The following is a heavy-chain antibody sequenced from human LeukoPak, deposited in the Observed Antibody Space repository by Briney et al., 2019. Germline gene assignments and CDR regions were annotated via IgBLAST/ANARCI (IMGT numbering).Heavy chain of an antibody. D-gene: IGHD3-22*01. CDR2: MYTGAST. CDR1: GFTVSSNY. J-gene: IGHJ4*02. CDR3: ARVTSDTSGYYIDY. V-gene: IGHV3-53*04. Sequence: GGSLRLSCAASGFTVSSNYMSWVPQAPGRGRVGVSVMYTGASTYYADSVKGRFTISRHNFQNTLYLQMNSLRAEDTAVYYGARVTSDTSGYYIDYWGQGTLVTVSS.